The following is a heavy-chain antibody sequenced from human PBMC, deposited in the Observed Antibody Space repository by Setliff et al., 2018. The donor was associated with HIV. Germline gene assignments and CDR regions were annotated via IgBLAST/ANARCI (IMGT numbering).Heavy chain of an antibody. V-gene: IGHV4-30-2*01. CDR1: GGSISSGGYS. Sequence: PSETLSLTCAVSGGSISSGGYSWTWIRQPPGKGLEWIAYIFHSGRIYYNPTLKSRVTMSVDRSKNQFSLKLSSVTAADTAVYYCARICIAAADTGGAFDIWGQGTMVTVS. D-gene: IGHD6-13*01. J-gene: IGHJ3*02. CDR3: ARICIAAADTGGAFDI. CDR2: IFHSGRI.